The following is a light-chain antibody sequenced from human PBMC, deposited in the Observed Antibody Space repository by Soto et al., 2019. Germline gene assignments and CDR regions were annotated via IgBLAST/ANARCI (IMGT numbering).Light chain of an antibody. V-gene: IGKV1-27*01. CDR1: QDISHF. J-gene: IGKJ1*01. Sequence: DIQLTQSPSSLSASVGDRVTFTCRASQDISHFLAWYQQRPGEVPRLLIYGASTLHSGVPSRFSGSGFGTDFTLTITSLQPEDVATYYCQKYNKDSPATFGPGTKVEIK. CDR2: GAS. CDR3: QKYNKDSPAT.